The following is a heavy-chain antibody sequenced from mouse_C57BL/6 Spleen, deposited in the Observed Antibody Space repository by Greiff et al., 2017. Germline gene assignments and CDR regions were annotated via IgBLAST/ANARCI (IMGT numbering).Heavy chain of an antibody. CDR2: INPSGGYT. J-gene: IGHJ2*01. V-gene: IGHV1-4*01. CDR3: ARGGTTDYFDY. Sequence: VKLVESGADLARPGASVKLSCTASGYTFSSYAMHWVKQRPGQGLEWIGYINPSGGYTKYKQKFKDKATLTEDKSSSTAYMQLSSLTSEDSAVYYCARGGTTDYFDYWGQGTTLTVSS. CDR1: GYTFSSYA. D-gene: IGHD2-1*01.